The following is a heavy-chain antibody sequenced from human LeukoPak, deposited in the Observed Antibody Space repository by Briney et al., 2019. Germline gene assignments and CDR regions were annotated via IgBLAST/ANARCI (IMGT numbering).Heavy chain of an antibody. Sequence: PSETLSLTCAVYGGSFSGYYWSWIRQPPGKGLEWIGEINHSGSTNYNPPLKSRVTISVDTSKNQFSLKLSSVTAADTAVYYCARPRRCNRSYFDYWGRGTLVTVSS. CDR1: GGSFSGYY. CDR2: INHSGST. J-gene: IGHJ4*02. V-gene: IGHV4-34*01. CDR3: ARPRRCNRSYFDY. D-gene: IGHD2/OR15-2a*01.